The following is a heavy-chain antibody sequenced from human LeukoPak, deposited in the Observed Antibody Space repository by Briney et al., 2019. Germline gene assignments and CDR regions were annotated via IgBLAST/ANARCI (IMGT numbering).Heavy chain of an antibody. D-gene: IGHD6-13*01. CDR3: ARNWGSSSWYGAFDI. CDR1: GYSFTSYW. Sequence: GESLKISCKGSGYSFTSYWIDWVRQMPGKGLEWMGIMYAGDSDTRYSPSFQGQVTISADKSNSTAYLQWESLKASDTAMYYCARNWGSSSWYGAFDIWGQGTTVTVSS. V-gene: IGHV5-51*01. J-gene: IGHJ3*02. CDR2: MYAGDSDT.